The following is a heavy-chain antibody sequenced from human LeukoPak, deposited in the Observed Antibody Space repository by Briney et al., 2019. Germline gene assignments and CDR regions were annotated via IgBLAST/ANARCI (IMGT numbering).Heavy chain of an antibody. D-gene: IGHD4-17*01. CDR2: IRGSGYNT. Sequence: GESLKISCAGSGFTFSNYAMIWVRQAPGKGLEWVSAIRGSGYNTFYADSVKGRFAISRDNSKNTVYLQVNSLRAEDTAVYYCARGPNGDYIGAFDFQRWGQGTQVTVSS. V-gene: IGHV3-23*01. J-gene: IGHJ1*01. CDR3: ARGPNGDYIGAFDFQR. CDR1: GFTFSNYA.